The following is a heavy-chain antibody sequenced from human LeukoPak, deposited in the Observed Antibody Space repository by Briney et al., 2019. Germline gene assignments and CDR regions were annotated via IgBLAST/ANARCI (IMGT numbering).Heavy chain of an antibody. CDR1: GGTFSSYA. Sequence: SVKVSCKASGGTFSSYAISWVRQAPGQGLEWMGRIIPILGIANYAQKFQGRVTITADKSTSTAYMELSSLRSEDTAVYYCARDLERLGYSYGCGYWGQGTLVTVSS. V-gene: IGHV1-69*04. CDR3: ARDLERLGYSYGCGY. CDR2: IIPILGIA. D-gene: IGHD5-18*01. J-gene: IGHJ4*02.